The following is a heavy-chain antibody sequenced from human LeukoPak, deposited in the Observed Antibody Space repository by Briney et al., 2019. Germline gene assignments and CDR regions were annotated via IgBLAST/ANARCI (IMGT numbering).Heavy chain of an antibody. J-gene: IGHJ3*02. Sequence: GRSLRLSCAASGFTFSSYGIHWVRQAPGKGLEWVAVISYDGSNKYCADSVKGRFTISRDNSKNTLYLQMNSLRAEDTAVYYCAKDHPLYGSGSYSAFDIWGQGTMVTVSS. CDR3: AKDHPLYGSGSYSAFDI. D-gene: IGHD3-10*01. CDR2: ISYDGSNK. CDR1: GFTFSSYG. V-gene: IGHV3-30*18.